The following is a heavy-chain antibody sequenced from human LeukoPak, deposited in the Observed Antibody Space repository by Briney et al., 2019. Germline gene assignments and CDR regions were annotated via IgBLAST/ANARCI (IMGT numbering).Heavy chain of an antibody. J-gene: IGHJ4*02. V-gene: IGHV4-39*07. CDR3: ARGSGLFDF. D-gene: IGHD5-12*01. CDR2: IYYSGST. Sequence: SETLSLTCTVSGGSISSSSYYWGWIRQPPGKGLEWIGSIYYSGSTYYNPSLKSRVTISLDKSKNQFSLKLNSVTAADTAVYYCARGSGLFDFWGQGTLVTVSS. CDR1: GGSISSSSYY.